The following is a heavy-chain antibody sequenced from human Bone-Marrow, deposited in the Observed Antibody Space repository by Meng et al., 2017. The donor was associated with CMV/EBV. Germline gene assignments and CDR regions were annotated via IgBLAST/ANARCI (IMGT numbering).Heavy chain of an antibody. D-gene: IGHD3-10*01. CDR2: IYYSGST. Sequence: SETLSLTCTVAGGSISSYHWSWIRQPPGKGLEWIGYIYYSGSTNYNPSLKSRAPISVDTSKNQFSLKLSSVTAADTAVYYCARSRLWFGELLPLGYWGQGTLVTVSS. CDR3: ARSRLWFGELLPLGY. J-gene: IGHJ4*02. CDR1: GGSISSYH. V-gene: IGHV4-59*01.